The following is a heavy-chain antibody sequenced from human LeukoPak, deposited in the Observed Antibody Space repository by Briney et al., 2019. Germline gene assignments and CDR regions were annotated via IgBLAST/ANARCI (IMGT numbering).Heavy chain of an antibody. Sequence: SETLSLTCTDSGGSISSYYWSWIRQPPGKGLEWIGYIYYSGSTNYNPSLKSRVTISVDTSKNQFSLKLSSVTAADTAVYYCARARNYDSSGYYYYYYYMDVWGKGTTVTVSS. D-gene: IGHD3-22*01. V-gene: IGHV4-59*01. CDR1: GGSISSYY. CDR2: IYYSGST. J-gene: IGHJ6*03. CDR3: ARARNYDSSGYYYYYYYMDV.